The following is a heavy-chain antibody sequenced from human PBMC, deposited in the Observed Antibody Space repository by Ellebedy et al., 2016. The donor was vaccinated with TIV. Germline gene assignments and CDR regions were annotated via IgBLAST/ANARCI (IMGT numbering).Heavy chain of an antibody. CDR1: GFTFSAYS. V-gene: IGHV3-48*04. J-gene: IGHJ2*01. Sequence: GGSLRLPCAVSGFTFSAYSMNWVRQAPGKGLEWVSYISTGSSTIYYADSVKGRFTISRDNAKNSLYLQMNSLRAEDTAVYYCARDASVYGDSVYWYFDLWGRGTLVGVSS. CDR3: ARDASVYGDSVYWYFDL. CDR2: ISTGSSTI. D-gene: IGHD4-17*01.